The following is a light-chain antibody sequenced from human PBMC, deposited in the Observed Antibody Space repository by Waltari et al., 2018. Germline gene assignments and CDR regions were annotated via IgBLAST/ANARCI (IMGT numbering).Light chain of an antibody. CDR2: LGA. Sequence: DIVMTQSPLSLSVTPGEPASISCRSGQSLLYSDEYNYLDWYKQKPGQSSQLLIYLGANRASGVPERFRGSGSGTDFTLEITRVEAEDVAVYYCMQALQTPWTFGQGTRLEIK. CDR3: MQALQTPWT. CDR1: QSLLYSDEYNY. J-gene: IGKJ1*01. V-gene: IGKV2-28*01.